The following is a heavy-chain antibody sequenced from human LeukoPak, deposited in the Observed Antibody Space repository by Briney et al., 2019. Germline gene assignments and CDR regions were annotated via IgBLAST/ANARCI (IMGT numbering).Heavy chain of an antibody. CDR3: ARGPRSSGAYSFDY. V-gene: IGHV4-59*12. CDR1: GGSTSNNY. Sequence: SETLSLTCTVFGGSTSNNYWSWIRQTLGRGLEWIGYIYYTGSTYYSPSLKSRVTVSVDTSKNQFSLKLTSVTAADTAVYYCARGPRSSGAYSFDYWGQGTLVTVSS. CDR2: IYYTGST. J-gene: IGHJ4*02. D-gene: IGHD6-19*01.